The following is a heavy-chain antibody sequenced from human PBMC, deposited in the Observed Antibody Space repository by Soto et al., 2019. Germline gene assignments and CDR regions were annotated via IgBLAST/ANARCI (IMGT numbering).Heavy chain of an antibody. CDR3: ATWPTGGWQTDY. V-gene: IGHV5-51*01. J-gene: IGHJ4*02. Sequence: PGESLKISCKGSAYFFTTYWIGWVRQMPGKGLEWMGLIYPGDSDTRYSPSFQGRITISADKSISTAYLQWSSLRASDSAMYYCATWPTGGWQTDYGGQGTLVTVSS. D-gene: IGHD6-19*01. CDR1: AYFFTTYW. CDR2: IYPGDSDT.